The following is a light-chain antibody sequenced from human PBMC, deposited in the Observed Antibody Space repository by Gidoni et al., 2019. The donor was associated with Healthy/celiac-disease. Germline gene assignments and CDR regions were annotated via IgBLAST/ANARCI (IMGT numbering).Light chain of an antibody. V-gene: IGLV3-19*01. CDR1: SLRSYY. CDR2: GKN. CDR3: NSRDSSGNHWV. J-gene: IGLJ3*02. Sequence: SSELTQDPAVSVALGQTVRITCQGDSLRSYYASWDQQKPGQAPVLVIYGKNNRPSGLPDRFSGSSSGNTASLTITGAQAEDEADYYCNSRDSSGNHWVFGGGTKLTVL.